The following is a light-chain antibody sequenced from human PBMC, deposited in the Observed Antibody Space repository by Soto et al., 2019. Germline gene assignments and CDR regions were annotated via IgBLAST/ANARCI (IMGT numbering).Light chain of an antibody. V-gene: IGLV2-14*01. CDR2: DVS. J-gene: IGLJ2*01. CDR1: SSDVGGYNY. Sequence: QSALTQPASLSGSPGQSITISCTGTSSDVGGYNYVSWYQQHPGKAPKLMMYDVSNRPSGVSNRFSGSKSGNTASLTISGLQAEDEADYYCSSYTSSSTVVFGGGTKLTVL. CDR3: SSYTSSSTVV.